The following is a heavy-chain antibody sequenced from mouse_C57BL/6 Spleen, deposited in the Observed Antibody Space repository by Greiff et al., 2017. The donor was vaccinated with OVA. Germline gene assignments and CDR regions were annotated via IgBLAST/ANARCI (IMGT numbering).Heavy chain of an antibody. CDR3: ARLLAYYSNGEDMDY. V-gene: IGHV5-17*01. CDR1: GFTFSDYG. D-gene: IGHD2-5*01. Sequence: EVKLMESGGGLVKPGGSLKLSCAASGFTFSDYGMHWVRQAPEKGLEWVAYISSGSSTIYYADTVKGRFTISRDNAKNTLFLQMTSLRSEDTAMYYCARLLAYYSNGEDMDYWGQGTSVTVSS. CDR2: ISSGSSTI. J-gene: IGHJ4*01.